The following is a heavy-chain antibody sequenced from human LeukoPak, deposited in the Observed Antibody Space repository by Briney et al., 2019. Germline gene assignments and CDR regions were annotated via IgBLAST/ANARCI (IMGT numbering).Heavy chain of an antibody. V-gene: IGHV3-30*03. CDR2: ISFDGNNI. D-gene: IGHD5-18*01. CDR3: ARVGYGPPFEY. CDR1: GFTFNMYG. Sequence: GGSLRLSCAGSGFTFNMYGMHWVRQAPGKGLEWMAVISFDGNNIYYADSVKGRFTISRGNAKNSLYLRMSSLRDEDTAVYYCARVGYGPPFEYWGQGTLVTVSS. J-gene: IGHJ4*02.